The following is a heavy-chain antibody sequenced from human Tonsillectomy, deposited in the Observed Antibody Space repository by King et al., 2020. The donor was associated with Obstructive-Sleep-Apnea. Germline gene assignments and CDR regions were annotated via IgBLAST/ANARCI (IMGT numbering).Heavy chain of an antibody. Sequence: QLQESGPGLVKPSETLSLTCTVSGGSISSYYWSWIRQPAGKGLEWIGRIYTSGSTNYNPSLKSRVTMSGDMSKNQFSLKLSSVTAAATAVYYCAGDYGARHSRGWYDAFDIWGLGTMVTVSS. D-gene: IGHD6-19*01. V-gene: IGHV4-4*07. CDR1: GGSISSYY. J-gene: IGHJ3*02. CDR2: IYTSGST. CDR3: AGDYGARHSRGWYDAFDI.